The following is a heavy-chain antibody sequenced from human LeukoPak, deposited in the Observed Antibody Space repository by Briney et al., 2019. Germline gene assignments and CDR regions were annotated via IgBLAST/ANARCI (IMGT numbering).Heavy chain of an antibody. V-gene: IGHV3-7*01. CDR2: IKQDGSEK. Sequence: GGSLRLSCAASGFTFNSYWMSWVRQAPGKGLEWVANIKQDGSEKYYVDSVKGRFTISRDNAKNSLSLQMNSLRAEDTAVYYCVRDGGVSGYDLLDYWGQGTLVTVSS. D-gene: IGHD5-12*01. J-gene: IGHJ4*02. CDR1: GFTFNSYW. CDR3: VRDGGVSGYDLLDY.